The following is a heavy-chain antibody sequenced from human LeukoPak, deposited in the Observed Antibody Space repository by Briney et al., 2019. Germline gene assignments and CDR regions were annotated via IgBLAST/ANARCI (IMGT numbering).Heavy chain of an antibody. V-gene: IGHV1-2*02. CDR3: ARNPPYCTSTSCYNDY. D-gene: IGHD2-2*02. CDR1: GYTFTIYY. CDR2: INPNSGAT. J-gene: IGHJ4*02. Sequence: ASVKVSCKASGYTFTIYYMHWVRQVPGQGLEWMGWINPNSGATSYAQRFQGRVTMTRDTSISTAYMELSGLTSDDTAVYYCARNPPYCTSTSCYNDYWGQGTLVTVSS.